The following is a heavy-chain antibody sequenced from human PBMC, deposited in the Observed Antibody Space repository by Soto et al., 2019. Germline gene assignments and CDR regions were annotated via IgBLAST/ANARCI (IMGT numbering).Heavy chain of an antibody. J-gene: IGHJ4*02. CDR2: INPSGGST. CDR1: GYTFTSYY. CDR3: ARVKSRIAAPTGYFDY. Sequence: GASVKVSCKASGYTFTSYYMHWVRQAPGQGLEWMGIINPSGGSTSYAQKFQGRVTMTRDTSTSTAYMELSSLRSEDTAVYYCARVKSRIAAPTGYFDYWGQGTLVTVSS. V-gene: IGHV1-46*01. D-gene: IGHD6-6*01.